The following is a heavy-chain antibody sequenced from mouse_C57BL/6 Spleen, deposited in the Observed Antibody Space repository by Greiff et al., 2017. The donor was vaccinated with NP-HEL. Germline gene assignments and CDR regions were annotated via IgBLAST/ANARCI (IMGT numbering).Heavy chain of an antibody. D-gene: IGHD2-4*01. Sequence: QVQLKQSGAELARPGASVKLSCKASGYTFTSYGISWVKQRTGQGLEWIGEIYPRSGNTYYNEKFKGKATLTADKSSSTAYMELRSLTSEDSAVYFCARRDYDGTGFDYWGQGTTLTVSS. V-gene: IGHV1-81*01. CDR1: GYTFTSYG. CDR3: ARRDYDGTGFDY. CDR2: IYPRSGNT. J-gene: IGHJ2*01.